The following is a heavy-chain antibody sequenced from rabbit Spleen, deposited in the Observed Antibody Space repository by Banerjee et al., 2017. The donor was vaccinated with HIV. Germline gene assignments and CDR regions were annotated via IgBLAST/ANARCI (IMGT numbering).Heavy chain of an antibody. CDR1: GFSFSDRDV. D-gene: IGHD1-1*01. CDR2: INAATGKP. J-gene: IGHJ4*01. CDR3: ARSLVDKGNL. V-gene: IGHV1S45*01. Sequence: QEQLVESGGDLVKPEGSLTLTCKASGFSFSDRDVMCWVRQAPGKGLEWIACINAATGKPVYATWAKGRFTISRTSSTTVTLRITSLTAADPATYFCARSLVDKGNLWGPGTLVTVS.